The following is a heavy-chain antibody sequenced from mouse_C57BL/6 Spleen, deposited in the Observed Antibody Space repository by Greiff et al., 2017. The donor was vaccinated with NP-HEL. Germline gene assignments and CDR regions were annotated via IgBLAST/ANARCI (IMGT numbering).Heavy chain of an antibody. Sequence: QVQLQQSGAELVRPGASVTLSCKASGYTFTDYEMHWVKQTPVHGLEWIGAIDPETGGTAYNQKFKGKAILTADKSSSTAYMELRSLTSEDSAVYYCTGPITTVPSFAYWGQGTLVTVSA. V-gene: IGHV1-15*01. CDR1: GYTFTDYE. D-gene: IGHD1-1*01. CDR3: TGPITTVPSFAY. CDR2: IDPETGGT. J-gene: IGHJ3*01.